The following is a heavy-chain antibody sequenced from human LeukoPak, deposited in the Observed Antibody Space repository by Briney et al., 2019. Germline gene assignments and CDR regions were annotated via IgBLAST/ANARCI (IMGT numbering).Heavy chain of an antibody. J-gene: IGHJ4*02. CDR3: AKAKSRRYCSGGSCYSFPGDY. CDR1: GFTFSSYA. CDR2: ISGSGGST. D-gene: IGHD2-15*01. Sequence: GGSLRLSCAASGFTFSSYAMGWVRQAPGKGLEWVSAISGSGGSTYYADSVKGRFTISRDNSKNTLYLQMNSLRAEDTAVYYCAKAKSRRYCSGGSCYSFPGDYWGQGTLVTVSS. V-gene: IGHV3-23*01.